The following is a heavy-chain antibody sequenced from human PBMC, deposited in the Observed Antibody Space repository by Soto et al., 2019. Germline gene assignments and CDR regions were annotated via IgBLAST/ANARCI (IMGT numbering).Heavy chain of an antibody. Sequence: VASVKVSCKASGGTFSSYAISWVRQAPGQGLEWMGGIIPIFGTANYAQKFQGRVTITADKSTSTAYMELSSLRSEDTAVYYCARAGPTYYDFWSGQEDNYYYYGMDVWGQGTTVTVSS. V-gene: IGHV1-69*06. CDR3: ARAGPTYYDFWSGQEDNYYYYGMDV. CDR1: GGTFSSYA. J-gene: IGHJ6*02. CDR2: IIPIFGTA. D-gene: IGHD3-3*01.